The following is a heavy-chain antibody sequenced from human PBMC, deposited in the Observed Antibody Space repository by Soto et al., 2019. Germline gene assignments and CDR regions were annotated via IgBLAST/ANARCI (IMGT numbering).Heavy chain of an antibody. CDR1: GDSVSSNSAA. V-gene: IGHV6-1*01. J-gene: IGHJ3*02. D-gene: IGHD3-16*02. CDR2: TYYRSKWYN. Sequence: SQTLSLTCAISGDSVSSNSAAWSWIRQSPSRGLEWLGRTYYRSKWYNDYAVSVKSRITINPDTSKNQFSLQLNSVTPEDTAVYYCARATPGVYVWGSYRSDAFDIWGQGTMVTVSS. CDR3: ARATPGVYVWGSYRSDAFDI.